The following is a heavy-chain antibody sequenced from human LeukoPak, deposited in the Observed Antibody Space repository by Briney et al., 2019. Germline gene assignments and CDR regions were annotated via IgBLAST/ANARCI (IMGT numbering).Heavy chain of an antibody. V-gene: IGHV4-59*01. CDR1: GGSISSYY. Sequence: TSETLSLTCTVSGGSISSYYWNWIRQPPVKGLEWIGYIYNSGNTNYNPSLKSRVTISVDTSKKQFSLKLSSVTDADTAVYYCARGSSLGYWGQGTLVTVSS. CDR2: IYNSGNT. J-gene: IGHJ4*02. CDR3: ARGSSLGY.